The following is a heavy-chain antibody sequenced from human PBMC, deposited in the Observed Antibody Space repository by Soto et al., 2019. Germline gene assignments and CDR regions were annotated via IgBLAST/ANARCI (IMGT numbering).Heavy chain of an antibody. CDR3: ARWARTSIGGKDFDS. CDR2: IHHSGKT. Sequence: EXLXXTCAVFGGSITSXXWSWIRQPPGKGLEWIGEIHHSGKTNYNPSLKSRVLISLDTSKNHFFLSLTSVTAADTAVYYCARWARTSIGGKDFDSWGQGTLVTVSS. V-gene: IGHV4-34*01. D-gene: IGHD3-16*01. J-gene: IGHJ4*02. CDR1: GGSITSXX.